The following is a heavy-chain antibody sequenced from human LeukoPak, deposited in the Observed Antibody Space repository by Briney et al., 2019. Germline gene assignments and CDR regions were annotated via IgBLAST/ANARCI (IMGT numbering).Heavy chain of an antibody. CDR1: GYSFTSYW. J-gene: IGHJ4*02. CDR2: IYPGDSDT. D-gene: IGHD2-2*02. CDR3: ARQHCSSTSCYNIDY. Sequence: GESLKISCKASGYSFTSYWIGWVRQMPGKGLEWMGIIYPGDSDTRYSPSFQGQVAISADKSISTAYLQWSSLKASDTAMYYCARQHCSSTSCYNIDYWGQGTLVTVSS. V-gene: IGHV5-51*01.